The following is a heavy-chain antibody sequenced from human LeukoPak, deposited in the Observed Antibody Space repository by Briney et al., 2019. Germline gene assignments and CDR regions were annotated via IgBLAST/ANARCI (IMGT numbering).Heavy chain of an antibody. CDR3: ARGGYYYDSSGLLSFDI. V-gene: IGHV1-24*01. Sequence: ASVKVSCKVSGYTLTELSMHWVRQAPGKGLEWMGGFDPEDGETIYAQKFQGRVTMTEDTSTDTAYMELGSLRSEDTAVYYCARGGYYYDSSGLLSFDIWGQGTMVTVSS. CDR2: FDPEDGET. CDR1: GYTLTELS. D-gene: IGHD3-22*01. J-gene: IGHJ3*02.